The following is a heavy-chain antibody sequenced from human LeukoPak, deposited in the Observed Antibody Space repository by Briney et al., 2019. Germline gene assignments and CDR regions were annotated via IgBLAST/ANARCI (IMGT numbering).Heavy chain of an antibody. D-gene: IGHD3-10*01. Sequence: SETLSLTCTVSGGSINSYYWSWIRQPPGKGLEWIGYIYYGGSTYYNPSLKSRVTISVDRSKNQFSLKLSSVTAADTAVYYCARDKFRLLWFGGPETDAFDIWGQGTMVTVSS. V-gene: IGHV4-59*12. CDR1: GGSINSYY. CDR3: ARDKFRLLWFGGPETDAFDI. J-gene: IGHJ3*02. CDR2: IYYGGST.